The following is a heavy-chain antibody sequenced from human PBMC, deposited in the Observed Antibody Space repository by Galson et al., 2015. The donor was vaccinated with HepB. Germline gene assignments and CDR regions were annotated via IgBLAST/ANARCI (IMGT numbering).Heavy chain of an antibody. Sequence: SLRLSCAASGFSFKNYGVNWVRQAPGKGLEWVSLISNSNNYINYADSVKGRFIISRDNAKNSLYLQMNSLRGEDTAVYYCSVDGGPVGRGQGTLVPVSS. CDR1: GFSFKNYG. CDR3: SVDGGPVG. J-gene: IGHJ4*02. D-gene: IGHD4-23*01. CDR2: ISNSNNYI. V-gene: IGHV3-21*01.